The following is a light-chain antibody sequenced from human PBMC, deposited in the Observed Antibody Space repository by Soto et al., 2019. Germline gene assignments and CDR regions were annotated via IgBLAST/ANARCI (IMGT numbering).Light chain of an antibody. CDR2: GAS. V-gene: IGKV3-20*01. CDR1: QSVSSSY. J-gene: IGKJ3*01. CDR3: QQYGSSPFT. Sequence: LSPGERATLSCRASQSVSSSYLAWYQQKPGQAPRLLIYGASSRATGIPDRFSGSGSGTDFTLTISRLEPEDFAVYYCQQYGSSPFTFGPGTKVDIK.